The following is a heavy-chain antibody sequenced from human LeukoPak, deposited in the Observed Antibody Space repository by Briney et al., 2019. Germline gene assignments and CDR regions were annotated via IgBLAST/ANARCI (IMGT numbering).Heavy chain of an antibody. CDR1: GYTFTSYG. Sequence: ASVKVSCKASGYTFTSYGISWVRQAPGQGLEWMGWISAYNGNTNYAQKLQGRVTMTTDTSTSTAYMELSSLRSEDTAVYYCARDEGYYYDSSGYSWFDPWGQGTLVTVSS. CDR2: ISAYNGNT. CDR3: ARDEGYYYDSSGYSWFDP. D-gene: IGHD3-22*01. J-gene: IGHJ5*02. V-gene: IGHV1-18*01.